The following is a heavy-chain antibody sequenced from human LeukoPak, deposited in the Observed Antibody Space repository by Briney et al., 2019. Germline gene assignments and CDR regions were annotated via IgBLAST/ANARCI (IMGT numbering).Heavy chain of an antibody. CDR2: INPNSGGT. CDR1: GYTFTGYY. V-gene: IGHV1-2*06. Sequence: GASVKVSCKASGYTFTGYYMHWVRQAPGQGLEWMGRINPNSGGTNYAQKFQGRVTMTRDTSISTAYMELSRLRSDDTAVYYCARSSGSLPYNWFDPWGQGTLVTVSS. CDR3: ARSSGSLPYNWFDP. J-gene: IGHJ5*02. D-gene: IGHD1-26*01.